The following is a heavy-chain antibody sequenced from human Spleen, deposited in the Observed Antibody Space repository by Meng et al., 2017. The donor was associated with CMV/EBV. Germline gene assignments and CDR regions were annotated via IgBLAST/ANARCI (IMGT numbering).Heavy chain of an antibody. CDR1: GDSINSYY. CDR2: VDSSGGT. V-gene: IGHV4-59*12. Sequence: SETLSLTCAVSGDSINSYYWSWIRQPPGKGLEWIGFVDSSGGTNYNTSLKSRVTISVDTSKNQFSLKLSSVTAADTAVYYCARGSGVLEWFRRSDWFDPWGQETLVTVSS. D-gene: IGHD3-3*01. J-gene: IGHJ5*02. CDR3: ARGSGVLEWFRRSDWFDP.